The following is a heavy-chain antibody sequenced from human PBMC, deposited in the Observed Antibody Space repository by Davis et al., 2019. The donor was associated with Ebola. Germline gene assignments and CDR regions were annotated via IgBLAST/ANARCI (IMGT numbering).Heavy chain of an antibody. CDR2: IRSKANSYAT. CDR1: GFTFSGSA. J-gene: IGHJ4*02. Sequence: GESLKISCAASGFTFSGSAMHWVRQASGKGLEWVGRIRSKANSYATAYAASVKGRFTISRDDSKNTAYLQMNSLKTEETAVYYCTTTTVTTDYWGQGTLVTVSS. D-gene: IGHD4-17*01. CDR3: TTTTVTTDY. V-gene: IGHV3-73*01.